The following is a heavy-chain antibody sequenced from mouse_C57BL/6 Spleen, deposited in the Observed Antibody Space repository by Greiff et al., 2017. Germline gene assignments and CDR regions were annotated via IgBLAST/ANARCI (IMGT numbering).Heavy chain of an antibody. CDR3: ARREGGALGRGKNDLDY. D-gene: IGHD4-1*01. Sequence: QVQLQQSGAELVKPGASVKLSCKASGYTFTEYTIHWVKQRSGQGLEWIGWFYPGSGSITYNEKLKDKATLTADKSSSTVYMVLSSLTSEDAAVYFCARREGGALGRGKNDLDYWGQGTTLTVSS. V-gene: IGHV1-62-2*01. J-gene: IGHJ2*01. CDR2: FYPGSGSI. CDR1: GYTFTEYT.